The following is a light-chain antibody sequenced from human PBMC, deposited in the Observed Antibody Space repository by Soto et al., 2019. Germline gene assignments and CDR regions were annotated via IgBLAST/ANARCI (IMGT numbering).Light chain of an antibody. Sequence: QSALTQPPSVSGAPGQRVTISCTGSSSNIGAGYDVHWYQQLPGTAPKLLIYGISNRPSGVPDRFSGSKSGTSASLAITGLQAGDEADYYCQSYDSSLSGYVFGTGTKVTVL. J-gene: IGLJ1*01. CDR3: QSYDSSLSGYV. CDR2: GIS. CDR1: SSNIGAGYD. V-gene: IGLV1-40*01.